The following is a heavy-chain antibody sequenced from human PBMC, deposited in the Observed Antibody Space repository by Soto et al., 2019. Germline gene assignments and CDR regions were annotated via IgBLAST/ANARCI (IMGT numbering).Heavy chain of an antibody. D-gene: IGHD5-12*01. Sequence: GGSLRLSCAASRFPFSDAWMSWVRQAPGKGLEWVGRIRSKTDGGTTEYAAPVKGRFTISRDDSKNTLYLQMNSLKTEDTAVYYCTTLNSGYDYVGYWGQGTLVTVSS. CDR2: IRSKTDGGTT. J-gene: IGHJ4*02. CDR3: TTLNSGYDYVGY. CDR1: RFPFSDAW. V-gene: IGHV3-15*01.